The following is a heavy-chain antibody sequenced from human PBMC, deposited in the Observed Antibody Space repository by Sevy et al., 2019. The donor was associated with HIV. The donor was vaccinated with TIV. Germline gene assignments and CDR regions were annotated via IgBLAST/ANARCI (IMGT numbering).Heavy chain of an antibody. Sequence: SETLSLTCTVSGGSISSYYWSWIRQPPGKGLEWIGYIYYSGSTNYNPSLKSRVTISVDTSKNQFSLKLSSVTAADTSVYYCARVTAMYWFDPWGQGTLVTVSS. CDR2: IYYSGST. CDR1: GGSISSYY. V-gene: IGHV4-59*01. J-gene: IGHJ5*02. D-gene: IGHD5-18*01. CDR3: ARVTAMYWFDP.